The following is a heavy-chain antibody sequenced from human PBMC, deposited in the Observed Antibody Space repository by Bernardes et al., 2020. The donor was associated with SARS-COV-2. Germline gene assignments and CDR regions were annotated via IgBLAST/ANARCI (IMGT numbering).Heavy chain of an antibody. Sequence: GGSLRLSCAASGFTLSSYAMSWVRQAPGKGLQWVSAIGGSGGGTYYADSVRGRFTISRDNSKNTLFLQMNSLRAEDTAVYYCTQQWLLHGAFDFWGQGTRVTVSS. J-gene: IGHJ4*02. CDR1: GFTLSSYA. V-gene: IGHV3-23*01. D-gene: IGHD6-19*01. CDR2: IGGSGGGT. CDR3: TQQWLLHGAFDF.